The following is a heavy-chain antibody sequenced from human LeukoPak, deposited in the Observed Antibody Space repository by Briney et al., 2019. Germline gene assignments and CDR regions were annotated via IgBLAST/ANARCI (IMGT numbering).Heavy chain of an antibody. CDR1: GGSISSGGYY. CDR3: ARGGIESLLWFGEPYPFDY. Sequence: SETLSLTCTVSGGSISSGGYYWSWIRQHPGKGLEWIGYIYYSGSTYYNPSLKSRVTISVDTSKNQFSLKLSSATAADTAVYYCARGGIESLLWFGEPYPFDYWGQGTLVTVSS. J-gene: IGHJ4*02. D-gene: IGHD3-10*01. CDR2: IYYSGST. V-gene: IGHV4-31*03.